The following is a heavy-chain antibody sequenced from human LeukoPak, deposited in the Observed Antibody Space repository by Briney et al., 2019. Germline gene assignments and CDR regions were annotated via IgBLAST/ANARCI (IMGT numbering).Heavy chain of an antibody. CDR2: ISGYNGKT. J-gene: IGHJ5*02. D-gene: IGHD5-12*01. V-gene: IGHV1-18*01. Sequence: ASVKVSCKASGYTFNTYGITWVRQAPGQGLEWMGWISGYNGKTKYAQKLQDRVTMTTDTSTTTAYMELRSLRSDDTAVYYCAREGSGYREINNWFDPWGQGTLVTVSS. CDR1: GYTFNTYG. CDR3: AREGSGYREINNWFDP.